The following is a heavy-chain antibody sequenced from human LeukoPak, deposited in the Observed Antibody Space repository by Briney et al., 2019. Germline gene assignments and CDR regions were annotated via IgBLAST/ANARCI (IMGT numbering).Heavy chain of an antibody. J-gene: IGHJ4*02. V-gene: IGHV4-59*01. Sequence: SETLSLTCTVSGGSISSYYWSWIRQPPGKGLEWIGYIYYSGSTNYNPSLKSRVTISVDTSKNQFSLKLSSVTAADTAVYYCARGTGSDSWYIDYWGQGTLVSVSS. D-gene: IGHD6-13*01. CDR1: GGSISSYY. CDR3: ARGTGSDSWYIDY. CDR2: IYYSGST.